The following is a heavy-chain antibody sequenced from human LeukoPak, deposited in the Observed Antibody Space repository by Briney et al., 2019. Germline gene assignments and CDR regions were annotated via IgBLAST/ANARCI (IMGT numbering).Heavy chain of an antibody. D-gene: IGHD5-24*01. J-gene: IGHJ4*02. CDR3: ARGPDVDGYIHAPFDY. CDR2: SYSGGST. CDR1: GFTISRHY. Sequence: PGGSLRLSCAASGFTISRHYMSWVRQAPGKGLEWVALSYSGGSTYYAGSVEGRFTISRDNSKSMLFLQMNSLRADDTAVYYCARGPDVDGYIHAPFDYWGQGALVTVSS. V-gene: IGHV3-53*01.